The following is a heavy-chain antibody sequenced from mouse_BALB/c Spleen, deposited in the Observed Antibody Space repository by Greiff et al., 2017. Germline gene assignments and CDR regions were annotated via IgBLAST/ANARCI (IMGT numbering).Heavy chain of an antibody. CDR1: GFTLSSYT. J-gene: IGHJ4*01. CDR2: ISNGGGST. Sequence: EVKLVESGGGLVQPGGSLKLSSAASGFTLSSYTMSWVRQTPEKRLEWVAYISNGGGSTYYPDTVKGRFTISRDNAKNTLYLQMSSLKSEDTAMYYCARHGYDAMDYWGQGTSGTVSS. V-gene: IGHV5-12-2*01. CDR3: ARHGYDAMDY.